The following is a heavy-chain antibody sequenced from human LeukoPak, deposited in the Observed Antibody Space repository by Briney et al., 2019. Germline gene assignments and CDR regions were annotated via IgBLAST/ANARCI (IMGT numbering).Heavy chain of an antibody. J-gene: IGHJ4*02. Sequence: KPSETLSLTCAVYGGSSSGYYWSWIRQPPGKGLEWIGEINHSGSTNYNPSLKSRVTISVDTSKNQFSLKLSSVTAADTAVYYCASCRHSSGWYIDYWGQGTLVTVSS. V-gene: IGHV4-34*01. D-gene: IGHD6-19*01. CDR2: INHSGST. CDR3: ASCRHSSGWYIDY. CDR1: GGSSSGYY.